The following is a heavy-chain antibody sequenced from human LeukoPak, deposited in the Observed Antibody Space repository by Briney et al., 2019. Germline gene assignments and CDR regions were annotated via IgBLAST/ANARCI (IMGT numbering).Heavy chain of an antibody. CDR2: LNGRGAAT. J-gene: IGHJ3*02. V-gene: IGHV3-23*01. Sequence: GGSLRLSCAASGFSFSSYAMSWVRQAPGKGLEWVSSLNGRGAATFYADSVKGRFTISRDNSENKLFLQMNSLRVDDTALYYCAKHIRYEDDAFDIWGQGSMVTVSS. CDR3: AKHIRYEDDAFDI. CDR1: GFSFSSYA. D-gene: IGHD2-2*01.